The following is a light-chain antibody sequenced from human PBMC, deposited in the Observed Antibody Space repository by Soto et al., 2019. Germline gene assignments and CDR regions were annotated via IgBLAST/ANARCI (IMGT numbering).Light chain of an antibody. J-gene: IGLJ2*01. V-gene: IGLV1-40*01. CDR1: SSNIGAGYD. Sequence: QSVVTQPPSVSGAPGQTVTISCTGSSSNIGAGYDVHWYQQFPGTAPKLHISGSNNRPSGVPVRFSGSKSGTSASLAITGLQPEDEANYYCQSFELSLSAVILGGGTKLTVL. CDR3: QSFELSLSAVI. CDR2: GSN.